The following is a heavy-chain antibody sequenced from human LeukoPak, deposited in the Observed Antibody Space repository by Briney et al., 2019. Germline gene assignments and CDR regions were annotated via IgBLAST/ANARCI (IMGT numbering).Heavy chain of an antibody. J-gene: IGHJ5*02. V-gene: IGHV3-7*01. Sequence: GGSLRLSCAASGFTFSNNWMSWVRQAPGKGLECVANIKKDGSEKYYINSVKGRFTISRDDAKNSLYLQMDSLRAEDTALYYCVKDAGTAWGQGTLVTVSS. D-gene: IGHD2-8*02. CDR2: IKKDGSEK. CDR3: VKDAGTA. CDR1: GFTFSNNW.